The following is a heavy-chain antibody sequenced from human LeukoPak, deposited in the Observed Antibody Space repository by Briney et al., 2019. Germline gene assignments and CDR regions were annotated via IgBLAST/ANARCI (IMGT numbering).Heavy chain of an antibody. D-gene: IGHD2-21*01. CDR1: GFTLSGYW. CDR3: ARYVVASACFDS. V-gene: IGHV3-74*01. J-gene: IGHJ4*02. Sequence: GGSLRLSCAASGFTLSGYWMHWVRQASGEGLVWVSRMNSDGTTTTYADSVRGRFTISRDNAKNTLYLQMNSLRADDTAVYYCARYVVASACFDSWGQGTLVTVSS. CDR2: MNSDGTTT.